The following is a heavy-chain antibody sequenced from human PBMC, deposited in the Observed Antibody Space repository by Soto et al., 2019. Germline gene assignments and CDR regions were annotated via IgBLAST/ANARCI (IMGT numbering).Heavy chain of an antibody. CDR3: ARGPGIAVAGTFLNYYYYYGMDV. V-gene: IGHV1-69*13. CDR1: GGTFSSYA. J-gene: IGHJ6*02. CDR2: IIPIFGTA. D-gene: IGHD6-19*01. Sequence: SVKVSCKASGGTFSSYAISWVRQAPGQGLEWMGGIIPIFGTASYAQKFQGRVTITADESTSTAYMGLSSLRSEDTAVYYCARGPGIAVAGTFLNYYYYYGMDVWGQGTTVTVSS.